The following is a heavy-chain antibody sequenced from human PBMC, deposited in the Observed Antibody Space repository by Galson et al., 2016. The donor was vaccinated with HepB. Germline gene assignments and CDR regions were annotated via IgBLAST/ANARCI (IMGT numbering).Heavy chain of an antibody. V-gene: IGHV3-7*01. CDR1: GFTFSASW. CDR2: TNQAGSGK. D-gene: IGHD6-19*01. J-gene: IGHJ3*01. CDR3: VSGYTSGI. Sequence: SLRLSCAASGFTFSASWLAWIRQAPGTGLEWVANTNQAGSGKHYVDSAKGRFTVSRDNAKNLVFLDMNSLRAEDRAVYYCVSGYTSGIWGQGTTVTVSS.